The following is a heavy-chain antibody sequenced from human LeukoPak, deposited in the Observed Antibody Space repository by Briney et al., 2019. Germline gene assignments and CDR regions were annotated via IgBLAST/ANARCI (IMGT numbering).Heavy chain of an antibody. CDR3: ATVSWYFSERPNDAFDI. Sequence: ASVKVSCTVSGYTLTELSMHWVRQAPGKGLEWMGGFDPEDGETIYAQKFQGRVTMTEDTSTDTAYMELSSLRSEDTAVYYCATVSWYFSERPNDAFDIWGQGTMVTVSS. D-gene: IGHD6-13*01. J-gene: IGHJ3*02. V-gene: IGHV1-24*01. CDR1: GYTLTELS. CDR2: FDPEDGET.